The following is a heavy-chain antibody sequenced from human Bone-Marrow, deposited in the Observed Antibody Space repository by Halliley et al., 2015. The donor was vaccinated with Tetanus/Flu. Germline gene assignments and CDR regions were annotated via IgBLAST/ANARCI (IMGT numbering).Heavy chain of an antibody. CDR2: INSDGSST. D-gene: IGHD5-18*01. Sequence: SLRLSCAASGFTFSSYWMHWVRQAPGRGLVWISHINSDGSSTNYADSVKGRFSISRDNAKNTLYLQVNNLRAEDTAVYYCARDGDTAMVPTFDCWGQGPLVSVSS. V-gene: IGHV3-74*01. J-gene: IGHJ4*02. CDR3: ARDGDTAMVPTFDC. CDR1: GFTFSSYW.